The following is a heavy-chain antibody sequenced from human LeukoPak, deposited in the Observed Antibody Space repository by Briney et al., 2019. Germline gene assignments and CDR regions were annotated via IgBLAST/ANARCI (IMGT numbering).Heavy chain of an antibody. Sequence: GRSLRLPCAASGFTFDDYAMSWVRQAPGKGLEWVGFIRSKAHGGTTEYAASVKGRFTISRDDSKSIAYLQMNSLKTEDTAGYYCARASYTVTNLYYYYYMDVWGKGTTVTVSS. J-gene: IGHJ6*03. D-gene: IGHD4-11*01. CDR3: ARASYTVTNLYYYYYMDV. V-gene: IGHV3-49*04. CDR1: GFTFDDYA. CDR2: IRSKAHGGTT.